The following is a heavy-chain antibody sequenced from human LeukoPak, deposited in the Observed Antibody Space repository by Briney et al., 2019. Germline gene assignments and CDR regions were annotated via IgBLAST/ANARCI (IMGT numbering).Heavy chain of an antibody. V-gene: IGHV1-69*01. J-gene: IGHJ6*02. Sequence: SVKVSCKASGCTFSSYAISWVRQAPGQGLEWMGGIIPIFGTANYAQKFQGRVTITADESTSTAYMELSSLRSEDTAVYYCARANIRDGYNGLLHNYYYYGMDVWGQGTTVTVSS. D-gene: IGHD5-24*01. CDR3: ARANIRDGYNGLLHNYYYYGMDV. CDR1: GCTFSSYA. CDR2: IIPIFGTA.